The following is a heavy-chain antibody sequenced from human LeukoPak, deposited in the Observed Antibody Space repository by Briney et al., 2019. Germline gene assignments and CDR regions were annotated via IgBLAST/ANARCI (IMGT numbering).Heavy chain of an antibody. CDR1: GFTFSSYA. V-gene: IGHV3-23*01. Sequence: PGGSLRLSCAASGFTFSSYAMSWVRQAPGKGLEWVSSISAGGGSAYYADSVRGRFTISRDNSKNTLYLQMSSLRAADTAVYYCAKDRGYTYGHWGQGILVSVSS. J-gene: IGHJ4*02. D-gene: IGHD5-18*01. CDR2: ISAGGGSA. CDR3: AKDRGYTYGH.